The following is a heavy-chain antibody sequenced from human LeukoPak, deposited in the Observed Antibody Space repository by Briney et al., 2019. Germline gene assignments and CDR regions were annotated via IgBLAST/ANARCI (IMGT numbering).Heavy chain of an antibody. CDR3: AGATVVVVPAATEGSPYNWFDP. J-gene: IGHJ5*02. D-gene: IGHD2-2*01. Sequence: ASVKVSCKASGYTFTSYYMHWVRQAPGQGLEWMGIINPSGGSTSYAQKFQGRVTITADESTSTAYMELSSLRSEDTAVYYCAGATVVVVPAATEGSPYNWFDPWGQGTLVTVSS. CDR1: GYTFTSYY. CDR2: INPSGGST. V-gene: IGHV1-46*01.